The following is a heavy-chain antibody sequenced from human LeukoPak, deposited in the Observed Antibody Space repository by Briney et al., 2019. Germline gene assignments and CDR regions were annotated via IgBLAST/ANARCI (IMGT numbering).Heavy chain of an antibody. J-gene: IGHJ4*02. CDR2: VKGDGSFT. Sequence: PGGSLRLSCAASGFTFRNYWMHWVRQAPGKGLVWVSRVKGDGSFTDYADSVKGRFTISRDNAKNTLYLQMYSLRAEDTAAYYCVRDGDDYNFDYWGQGSLSPSPQ. V-gene: IGHV3-74*01. CDR1: GFTFRNYW. D-gene: IGHD5-24*01. CDR3: VRDGDDYNFDY.